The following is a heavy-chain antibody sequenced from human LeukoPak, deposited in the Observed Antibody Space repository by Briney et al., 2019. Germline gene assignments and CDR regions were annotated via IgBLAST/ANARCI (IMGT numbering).Heavy chain of an antibody. CDR3: ARGWTDSSGFDY. V-gene: IGHV4-59*01. CDR1: GGSISSYY. J-gene: IGHJ4*02. Sequence: SETLSLTRTVSGGSISSYYWSWIRQPPGKGLEWIGYIYYSGSTNYNPSLKSRVTISVDTSKNQFSLKLSSVTAADTAVYYCARGWTDSSGFDYWGQGTLVTVSS. D-gene: IGHD3-22*01. CDR2: IYYSGST.